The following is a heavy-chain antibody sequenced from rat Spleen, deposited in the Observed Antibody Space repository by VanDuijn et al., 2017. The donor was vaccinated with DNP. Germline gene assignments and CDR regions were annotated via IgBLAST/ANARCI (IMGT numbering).Heavy chain of an antibody. CDR2: IGYSGST. CDR1: DYSITSVY. D-gene: IGHD3-3*01. J-gene: IGHJ2*01. V-gene: IGHV3-1*01. Sequence: EVQLQESGPGLVKPSQSLSLTCSVTDYSITSVYRWNWIRKFPGNKMEWIGHIGYSGSTGYHPSLKSRISITRDTSKNQFFLQLNSVTTEDTATYYCARYGSVALDYWGQGVMVTVSS. CDR3: ARYGSVALDY.